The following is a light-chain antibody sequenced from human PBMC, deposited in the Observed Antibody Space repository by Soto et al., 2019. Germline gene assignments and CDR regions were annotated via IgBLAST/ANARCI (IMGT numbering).Light chain of an antibody. V-gene: IGLV1-40*01. CDR1: SSNIGAGYD. J-gene: IGLJ3*02. CDR3: QSYDSSLSDSRV. CDR2: GNI. Sequence: QSVLTQPPSVSGAPGQRVTISCTGSSSNIGAGYDVPRYQQLPGTAPKLHIYGNINRPSGVPDRFSGSKSGTSASLAITGLQAEDEADYYCQSYDSSLSDSRVFGGGTKLTVL.